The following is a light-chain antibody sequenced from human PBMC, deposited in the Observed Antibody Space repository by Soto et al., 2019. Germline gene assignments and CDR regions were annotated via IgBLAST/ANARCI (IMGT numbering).Light chain of an antibody. Sequence: QSALTQPASVSGSPGQSITISCTGTSSDVGVYNYVSWYQQHPGKAPKLMIYDVNNRPSGVSNRFSGSKSGNTASLTISGLQAEDEADYYCSSYTTSGTVVFGGGTKLTVL. J-gene: IGLJ3*02. V-gene: IGLV2-14*01. CDR2: DVN. CDR1: SSDVGVYNY. CDR3: SSYTTSGTVV.